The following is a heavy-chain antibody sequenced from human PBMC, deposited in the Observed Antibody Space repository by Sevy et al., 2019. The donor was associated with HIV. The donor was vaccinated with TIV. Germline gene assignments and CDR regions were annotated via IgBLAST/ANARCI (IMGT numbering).Heavy chain of an antibody. J-gene: IGHJ3*02. V-gene: IGHV4-38-2*02. CDR2: IYHSGRT. D-gene: IGHD6-19*01. Sequence: SETLSLTCAVSGYSISSGYYWGWIRQPPGKGLEWIGSIYHSGRTYYNPSLKSRVTISVDTSKNQFSLKLSSVTAADTAVYYCARDPGIAVAGQGFDIRGQGTMATVSS. CDR1: GYSISSGYY. CDR3: ARDPGIAVAGQGFDI.